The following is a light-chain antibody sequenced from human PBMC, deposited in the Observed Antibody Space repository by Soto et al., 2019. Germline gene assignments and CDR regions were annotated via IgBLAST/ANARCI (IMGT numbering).Light chain of an antibody. CDR3: QQRSNWPPLYT. V-gene: IGKV3-11*01. Sequence: DIVLTQSPATLSLSPGERATLSCRASQSVSSYLAWYQQKPGQAPRLLIYDASNRATGIPARFSGSGSGTYFTLTISGLEPEDFAVYYCQQRSNWPPLYTFGQGTQLEIK. CDR2: DAS. J-gene: IGKJ2*01. CDR1: QSVSSY.